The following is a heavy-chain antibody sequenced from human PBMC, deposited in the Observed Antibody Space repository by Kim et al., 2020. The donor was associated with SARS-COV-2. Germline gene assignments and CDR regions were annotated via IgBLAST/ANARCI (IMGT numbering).Heavy chain of an antibody. Sequence: SETLSLTCTVSGGSISSSSYYWGWIRQPPGKGLEWIGSIYYSGSTYYNPSLKSRVTISVDTSKNQFSLKLSSVTAADTAVYYCARGVVRNWNYPYYFDYWGQGTLVTVSS. CDR3: ARGVVRNWNYPYYFDY. CDR1: GGSISSSSYY. V-gene: IGHV4-39*01. CDR2: IYYSGST. D-gene: IGHD1-7*01. J-gene: IGHJ4*02.